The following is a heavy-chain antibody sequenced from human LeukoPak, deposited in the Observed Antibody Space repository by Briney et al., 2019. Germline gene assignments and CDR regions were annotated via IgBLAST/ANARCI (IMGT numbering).Heavy chain of an antibody. CDR3: ATGNDSSGYYSRAEYFQH. V-gene: IGHV1-24*01. CDR1: GYTLTELS. CDR2: FDPEDGET. Sequence: ASVKVSCKVSGYTLTELSMHWVRQAPGKGLEWMGVFDPEDGETIYAQKFQGRVTTTEDTSTDTAYMELSSLRSEDTAVYYCATGNDSSGYYSRAEYFQHWGQGTLVTVSS. D-gene: IGHD3-22*01. J-gene: IGHJ1*01.